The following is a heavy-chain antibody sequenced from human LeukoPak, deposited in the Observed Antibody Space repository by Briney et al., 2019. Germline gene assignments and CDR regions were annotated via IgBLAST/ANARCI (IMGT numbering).Heavy chain of an antibody. Sequence: EASVKVSCKASGHTFTDSYIHWVRQAPGQGLEWMGWINPNSGATNYPQRFQGRVTITRDTSANTAYMELTRLRSDDTAVYYCARQPGYCSGGRCFGRRFDPWGQGTLVTVSS. D-gene: IGHD2-15*01. CDR3: ARQPGYCSGGRCFGRRFDP. CDR1: GHTFTDSY. CDR2: INPNSGAT. J-gene: IGHJ5*02. V-gene: IGHV1-2*02.